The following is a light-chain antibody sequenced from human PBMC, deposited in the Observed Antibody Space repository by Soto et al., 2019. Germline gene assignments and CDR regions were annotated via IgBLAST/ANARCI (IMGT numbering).Light chain of an antibody. Sequence: DIQMTQSPSTLSGSVGDRVTITCRASQTISSWLAWYQQKPGKAPKLLIYKASTLKSGVPSRFSGSGSGTEFTLPIRSLQPDAFATYYCQHYNSYSEAFGQGTKVDIK. CDR1: QTISSW. CDR3: QHYNSYSEA. CDR2: KAS. J-gene: IGKJ1*01. V-gene: IGKV1-5*03.